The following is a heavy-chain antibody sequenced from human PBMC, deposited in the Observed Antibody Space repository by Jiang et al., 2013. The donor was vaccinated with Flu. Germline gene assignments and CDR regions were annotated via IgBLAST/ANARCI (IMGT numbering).Heavy chain of an antibody. J-gene: IGHJ3*02. CDR2: ISGRGDSP. CDR1: GFSFSYYV. D-gene: IGHD2-15*01. CDR3: AKWWSDAFDI. Sequence: LSCAGSGFSFSYYVLNWVRQAPGKGLEWVSSISGRGDSPDYADSVKGRFTISRDNDENTLYLQMNSLRAEDTAVYYCAKWWSDAFDIWGQGTMVTVSS. V-gene: IGHV3-23*01.